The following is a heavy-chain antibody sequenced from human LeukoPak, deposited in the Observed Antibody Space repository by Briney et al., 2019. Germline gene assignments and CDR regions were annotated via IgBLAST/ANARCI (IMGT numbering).Heavy chain of an antibody. CDR2: ISAYNGNT. V-gene: IGHV1-18*01. D-gene: IGHD3-22*01. CDR3: ARREYYYDGSDAFDI. CDR1: GYTFTSYG. J-gene: IGHJ3*02. Sequence: VASVKVSCTASGYTFTSYGISWVRQAPGQGLEWMGWISAYNGNTNYAQKLQGRVTMTTDTSTSTAYVELRSLRSDDTAVYYCARREYYYDGSDAFDIWGQGTMVTVSS.